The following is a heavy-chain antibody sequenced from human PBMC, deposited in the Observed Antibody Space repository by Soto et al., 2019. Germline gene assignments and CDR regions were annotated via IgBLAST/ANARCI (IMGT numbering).Heavy chain of an antibody. CDR3: AKDRMITFGGVIVPAACDI. CDR1: GFTFSSYA. J-gene: IGHJ3*02. V-gene: IGHV3-23*01. CDR2: ISGSGGST. D-gene: IGHD3-16*02. Sequence: VQLLESGGGLVQPGGSLRLSCATSGFTFSSYAMTWVRQAPGKGLEWVSAISGSGGSTYYADSVKGRFTISRDKSKNTLYLQMNSLRAEDTAVYYCAKDRMITFGGVIVPAACDIWGQGTMVTVSS.